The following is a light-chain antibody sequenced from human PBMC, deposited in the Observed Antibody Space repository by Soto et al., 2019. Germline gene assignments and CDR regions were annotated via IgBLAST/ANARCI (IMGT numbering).Light chain of an antibody. CDR1: QSVSSN. Sequence: DIEMTQSPATLSVSPGERATLSCRASQSVSSNLAWYQQKPGQAPRLLIYGASTRATGIPARFSGSGSGTEFTLTISSLQSEDFAVYYCQQYNNWPQTFGQGTKVDIK. V-gene: IGKV3-15*01. J-gene: IGKJ1*01. CDR2: GAS. CDR3: QQYNNWPQT.